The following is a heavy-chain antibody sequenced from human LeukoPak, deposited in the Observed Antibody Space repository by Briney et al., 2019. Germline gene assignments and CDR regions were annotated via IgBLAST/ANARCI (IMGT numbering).Heavy chain of an antibody. CDR2: ISSSSSYI. J-gene: IGHJ3*02. D-gene: IGHD4-17*01. Sequence: GGSLRLSCVASGFTFSSYSMKWVRQAPGKGLEWVSSISSSSSYIDYADSVKGRFTISRDNAKNSLYLQMRSLRAEDTAVFYCARGLSTVTTSLESGIWGQGTMVTVSS. CDR3: ARGLSTVTTSLESGI. V-gene: IGHV3-21*01. CDR1: GFTFSSYS.